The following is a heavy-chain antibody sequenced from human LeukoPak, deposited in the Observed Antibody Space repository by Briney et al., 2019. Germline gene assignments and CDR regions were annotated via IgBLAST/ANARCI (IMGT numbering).Heavy chain of an antibody. CDR3: AKGSGYSYGPFDY. J-gene: IGHJ4*02. D-gene: IGHD5-18*01. Sequence: GGSLRLSCAASGFTVSSNYMSWVRQAPGKGLEWVSVISGSGGYTYYADSVKGRFTISRDNSKNTLYLQMNSLRAEDTAIYYCAKGSGYSYGPFDYWGQGTLVTVSS. CDR2: ISGSGGYT. V-gene: IGHV3-23*01. CDR1: GFTVSSNY.